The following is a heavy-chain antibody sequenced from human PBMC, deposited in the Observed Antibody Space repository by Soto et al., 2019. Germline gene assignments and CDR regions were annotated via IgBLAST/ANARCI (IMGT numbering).Heavy chain of an antibody. CDR2: IKPKSEGETA. J-gene: IGHJ4*02. CDR1: RFNFSAAW. Sequence: EMHLVQSGGGLVKPGGSLRLSCVASRFNFSAAWLNWIRQAPGKGLEWVGRIKPKSEGETADYTAPVRGRFTISRDDSQDTLHLQMDSLKTEDAAVYYCATGPYCSGPTWGLGVLVTVSS. D-gene: IGHD2-15*01. V-gene: IGHV3-15*07. CDR3: ATGPYCSGPT.